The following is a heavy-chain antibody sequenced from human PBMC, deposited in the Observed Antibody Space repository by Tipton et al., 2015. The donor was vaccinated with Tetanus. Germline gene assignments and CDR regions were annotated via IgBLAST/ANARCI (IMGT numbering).Heavy chain of an antibody. D-gene: IGHD6-13*01. V-gene: IGHV4-31*03. J-gene: IGHJ4*02. Sequence: TLSLTCSVSGASISSGGYFWNWIRHHPGKGLEWIGYIYYSGSTFYNPSLKSRVTISVDTSNNQFSLKLSSVTAADTAVYYCARGWGSSWYYFDYLGQGILVTVSS. CDR3: ARGWGSSWYYFDY. CDR2: IYYSGST. CDR1: GASISSGGYF.